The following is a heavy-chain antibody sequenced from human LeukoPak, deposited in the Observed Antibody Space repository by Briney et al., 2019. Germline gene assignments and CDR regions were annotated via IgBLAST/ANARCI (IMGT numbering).Heavy chain of an antibody. J-gene: IGHJ6*02. Sequence: PSETLSLTCTVSGDSINNNNYYWGWIRQPPGEGLEWIGNIYYSGSTYYNPSLKSRVTISVDTSKNQFSLKLSSVTAADTAVYYCAREYYGMDVWGQGTTVTVSS. CDR1: GDSINNNNYY. CDR3: AREYYGMDV. V-gene: IGHV4-39*07. CDR2: IYYSGST.